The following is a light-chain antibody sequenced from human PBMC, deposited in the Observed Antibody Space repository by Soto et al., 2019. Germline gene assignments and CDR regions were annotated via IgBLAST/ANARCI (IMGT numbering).Light chain of an antibody. CDR1: SSNIGPGYD. CDR2: STD. CDR3: AVWDDSLSGQV. V-gene: IGLV1-47*02. Sequence: QSALTQPPSVSGAPGQRVTISCTGSSSNIGPGYDVHWYQQLPGTAPKLLIYSTDQRPSGVPDRFSASKSGTSASLAISGLRSEDEADYYCAVWDDSLSGQVFGTGTKLTVL. J-gene: IGLJ1*01.